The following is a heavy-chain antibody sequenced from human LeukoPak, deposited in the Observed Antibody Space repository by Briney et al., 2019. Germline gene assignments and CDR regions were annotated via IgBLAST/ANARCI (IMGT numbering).Heavy chain of an antibody. V-gene: IGHV4-34*01. CDR1: GGSFSGYY. CDR2: INHSGST. CDR3: ARARRTVPTRDFDY. D-gene: IGHD4-17*01. J-gene: IGHJ4*02. Sequence: PSETLSLTCAVYGGSFSGYYWSWIRQPPGKGLEWSGEINHSGSTNYNPSLKSRVTISVDTSKNQFSLKLSSVTAADTAVYYCARARRTVPTRDFDYWGQGTLVTVSS.